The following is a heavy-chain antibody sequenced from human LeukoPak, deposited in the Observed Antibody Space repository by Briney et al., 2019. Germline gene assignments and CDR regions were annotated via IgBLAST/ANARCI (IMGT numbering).Heavy chain of an antibody. V-gene: IGHV3-33*01. Sequence: GGSLRLSCAASGFTFSSYGMHWVRQAPGKGLEWVAVIWYDGSNKYYADSVKGRFTISRDNSKNTLYLQMNSLRAEDTAVYYRASDYGSGSYDYLDYGGQGTLVSVSS. CDR3: ASDYGSGSYDYLDY. CDR1: GFTFSSYG. J-gene: IGHJ4*02. D-gene: IGHD3-10*01. CDR2: IWYDGSNK.